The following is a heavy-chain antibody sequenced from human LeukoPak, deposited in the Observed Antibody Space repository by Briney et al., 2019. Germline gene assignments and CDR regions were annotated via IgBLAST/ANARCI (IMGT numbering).Heavy chain of an antibody. CDR1: GGSISSSSYY. CDR3: ARETRTRAFDI. Sequence: SETLSLTCTASGGSISSSSYYWGWIRQPPGKGLEWIGSIYYSGSTYYNPSLKSRVTISVDTSKNQFSLKLSSVTAADTAVYYCARETRTRAFDIWGQGTMVTVSS. CDR2: IYYSGST. J-gene: IGHJ3*02. D-gene: IGHD4-11*01. V-gene: IGHV4-39*07.